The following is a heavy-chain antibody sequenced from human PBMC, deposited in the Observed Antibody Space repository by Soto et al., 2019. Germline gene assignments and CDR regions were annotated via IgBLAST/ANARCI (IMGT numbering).Heavy chain of an antibody. J-gene: IGHJ5*02. CDR3: ARGGIVEIAAAIADYSWFDP. CDR2: INPRGGGT. V-gene: IGHV1-46*01. D-gene: IGHD2-2*01. Sequence: QVQLVQSGAEVKKPGASVKVSCKASGYSFTSHYIHWVRQAPGQGLEWMGVINPRGGGTYFAQSFQGRVTLTRDSSTSTVYMEVSSLTSDDTAVYYCARGGIVEIAAAIADYSWFDPWGQGTLVTVSS. CDR1: GYSFTSHY.